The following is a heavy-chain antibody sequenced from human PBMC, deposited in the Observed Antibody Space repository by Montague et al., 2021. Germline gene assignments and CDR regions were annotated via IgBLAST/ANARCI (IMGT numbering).Heavy chain of an antibody. CDR3: TRGPHVQGGVRYLEWLYGQDESFDI. CDR1: GGFFKGNY. CDR2: IYHSGTT. D-gene: IGHD3-9*01. V-gene: IGHV4-34*01. J-gene: IGHJ3*02. Sequence: SETLSLTCAVYGGFFKGNYWTCFRQPPGQGLEWIVEIYHSGTTNSNTSLVSRLTTSIDTSKNKFSLMLTSVTAADTAVYFCTRGPHVQGGVRYLEWLYGQDESFDIWGQGTMVIVS.